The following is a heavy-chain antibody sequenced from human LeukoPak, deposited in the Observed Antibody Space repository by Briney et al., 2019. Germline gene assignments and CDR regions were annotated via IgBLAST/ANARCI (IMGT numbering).Heavy chain of an antibody. CDR2: IYYSGST. CDR3: ARAAGLNPFDS. J-gene: IGHJ4*02. D-gene: IGHD6-13*01. CDR1: GGSISSYY. V-gene: IGHV4-59*01. Sequence: PSETLSLTCTVSGGSISSYYWSWIRQPPGKGLEWIGYIYYSGSTNYNPSLKSRVTISVDTSKNQFSLKLSSVTAADTAVYYCARAAGLNPFDSWGQGTLVTVSS.